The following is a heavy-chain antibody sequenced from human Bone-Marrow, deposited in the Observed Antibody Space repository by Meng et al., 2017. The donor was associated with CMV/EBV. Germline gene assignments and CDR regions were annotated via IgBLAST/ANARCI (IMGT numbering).Heavy chain of an antibody. J-gene: IGHJ4*02. V-gene: IGHV1-8*01. CDR3: ARAPWNDDY. Sequence: ASVKVSCKASGYTFTSYDINWVRQVPGRGLEWMGWMNPNSGNTGYAQKFQGRVTLTRSTSISTAYMELSSLRSEDTAVYYCARAPWNDDYWGQGTLVTVSS. CDR1: GYTFTSYD. D-gene: IGHD1-1*01. CDR2: MNPNSGNT.